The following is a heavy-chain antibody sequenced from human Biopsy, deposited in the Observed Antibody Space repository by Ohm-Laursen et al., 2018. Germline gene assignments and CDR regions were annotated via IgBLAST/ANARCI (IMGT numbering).Heavy chain of an antibody. Sequence: SDTLSLTCTVSGASMTGYFWTWVRQPSGKGLEWIGHIYTIGDTTYNPSLKSRVTISVDTSMNHLSLRLTSVTAADTAVYYCARHAPSYSGSYWGYFDLWGRGTLVTVSS. J-gene: IGHJ2*01. CDR3: ARHAPSYSGSYWGYFDL. V-gene: IGHV4-59*08. D-gene: IGHD1-26*01. CDR2: IYTIGDT. CDR1: GASMTGYF.